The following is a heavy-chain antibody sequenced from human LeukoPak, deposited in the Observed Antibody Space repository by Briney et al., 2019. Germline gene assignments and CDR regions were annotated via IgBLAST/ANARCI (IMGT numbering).Heavy chain of an antibody. J-gene: IGHJ2*01. CDR3: AREEGAIQLGYFDL. Sequence: SETLSLTCTVSGGSISSGDYYWSWIRQPPGKGLEWIGYIYYSGSTYYNPSLKSRVTISVDTSQNQFSLKLSSVTAADTAVYYCAREEGAIQLGYFDLWGRGTLVTVSS. CDR2: IYYSGST. V-gene: IGHV4-30-4*08. D-gene: IGHD2-21*01. CDR1: GGSISSGDYY.